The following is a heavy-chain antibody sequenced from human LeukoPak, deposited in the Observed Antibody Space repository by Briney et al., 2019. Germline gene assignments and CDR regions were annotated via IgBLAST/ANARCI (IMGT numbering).Heavy chain of an antibody. CDR2: ISNSGGST. CDR3: ASPFYSGSSRPNYYYYMDV. D-gene: IGHD1-26*01. J-gene: IGHJ6*03. V-gene: IGHV3-23*01. CDR1: GFTFSSFA. Sequence: GGSLRLSCVASGFTFSSFAMNWVRQAPGKGLEWVSVISNSGGSTYYADSVKGRFTISRDNSKNTLYLQMNSLRADDTAVYYCASPFYSGSSRPNYYYYMDVWGKGTTVTVSS.